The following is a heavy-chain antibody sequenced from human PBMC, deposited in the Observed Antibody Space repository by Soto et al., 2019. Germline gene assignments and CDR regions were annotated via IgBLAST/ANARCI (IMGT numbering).Heavy chain of an antibody. CDR1: GFSFSDSY. CDR2: ISFSGDIA. Sequence: XGCLRLSCAASGFSFSDSYMSWIRQVPGKGLEWLSYISFSGDIAYYADSVEGRFTVSRDNAKNSLYLQMNSLRVDDTAVYYCGRQNGQPGHNYAMDVWGQGTTVTVSS. CDR3: GRQNGQPGHNYAMDV. J-gene: IGHJ6*02. V-gene: IGHV3-11*01. D-gene: IGHD2-8*01.